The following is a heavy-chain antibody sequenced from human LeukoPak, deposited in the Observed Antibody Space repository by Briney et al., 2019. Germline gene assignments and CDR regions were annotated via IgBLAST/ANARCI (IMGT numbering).Heavy chain of an antibody. V-gene: IGHV3-21*01. CDR3: AREVENTSGWYSHFDY. CDR1: GFTFSSYS. Sequence: GGSLRLSCAASGFTFSSYSMNWVRQAPGKGLEWGSSITSSSSYIYYADSVKGRFTISRDNAKNSLYLQMNSLRAEDTAVYYCAREVENTSGWYSHFDYWGQGALVTVSS. D-gene: IGHD6-19*01. CDR2: ITSSSSYI. J-gene: IGHJ4*02.